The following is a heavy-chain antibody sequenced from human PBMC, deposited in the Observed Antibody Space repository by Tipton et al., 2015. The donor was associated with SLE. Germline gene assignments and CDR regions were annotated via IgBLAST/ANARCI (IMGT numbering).Heavy chain of an antibody. CDR2: INHSGST. CDR1: GGSFSGYY. V-gene: IGHV4-34*01. CDR3: ASLRITIFGVAIPPDY. Sequence: LRLSCAVYGGSFSGYYWSWIRQPPGKGLEWIGEINHSGSTNYNPSLKSRVTISVDTSKNQFSLKLSSVTAADTAVYYCASLRITIFGVAIPPDYWGQGTLVTVSS. J-gene: IGHJ4*02. D-gene: IGHD3-3*01.